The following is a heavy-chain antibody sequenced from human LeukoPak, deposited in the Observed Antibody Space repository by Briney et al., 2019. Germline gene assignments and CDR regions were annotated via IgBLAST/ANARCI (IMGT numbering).Heavy chain of an antibody. J-gene: IGHJ4*02. CDR3: ARESGTSRFFDF. V-gene: IGHV3-74*01. Sequence: GGSLRLSCAASGLTFSDHWMHWVRQAPGKGLVWVSRIYSDGSSTTYADSVKGRFTISGDNAKNTVYLQMNSLRAEDTAVYYCARESGTSRFFDFWGQGTLVTVSS. D-gene: IGHD6-13*01. CDR2: IYSDGSST. CDR1: GLTFSDHW.